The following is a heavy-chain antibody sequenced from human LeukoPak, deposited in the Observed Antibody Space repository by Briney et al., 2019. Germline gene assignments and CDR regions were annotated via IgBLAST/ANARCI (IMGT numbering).Heavy chain of an antibody. CDR3: ARDPSGAAGTGY. V-gene: IGHV4-59*12. D-gene: IGHD6-13*01. J-gene: IGHJ4*02. CDR2: IYYSGST. CDR1: GGSISSYY. Sequence: PSETLSLTCTVSGGSISSYYWSWIRQPPGKGLEWIGYIYYSGSTNYNPSLKSRVTISVDTSKNQFSLKLSSVTAADTAVYYCARDPSGAAGTGYWGQGTLVTVSS.